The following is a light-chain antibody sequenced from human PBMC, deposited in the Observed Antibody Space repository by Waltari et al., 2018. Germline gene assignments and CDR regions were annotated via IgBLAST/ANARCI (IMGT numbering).Light chain of an antibody. Sequence: QSALTQPASVSGSPGQSIPISCTGTSSDVGAYNYVSWYQQHPGKAPKLIIYDVSYRPSGISNRFSGSKSGNTASLTISGLQTEDEADYYCSSYTTTSTRLFGGGTKLTVL. V-gene: IGLV2-14*03. CDR1: SSDVGAYNY. CDR3: SSYTTTSTRL. J-gene: IGLJ2*01. CDR2: DVS.